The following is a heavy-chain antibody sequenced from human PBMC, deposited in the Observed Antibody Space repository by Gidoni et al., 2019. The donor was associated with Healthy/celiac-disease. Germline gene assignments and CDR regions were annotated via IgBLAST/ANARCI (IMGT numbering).Heavy chain of an antibody. Sequence: EVQLVESGGGLVQPGRSLRLSCAASGFTFDDYAMHWVRQAPGKGLEWVSGISWNSGSIGYADSVKGRFTISRDNAKNSLYLQMNSLRAEDTALYYCAKEMLCSGGSCTYFDYWGQGTLVTVSS. CDR2: ISWNSGSI. CDR1: GFTFDDYA. CDR3: AKEMLCSGGSCTYFDY. J-gene: IGHJ4*02. V-gene: IGHV3-9*01. D-gene: IGHD2-15*01.